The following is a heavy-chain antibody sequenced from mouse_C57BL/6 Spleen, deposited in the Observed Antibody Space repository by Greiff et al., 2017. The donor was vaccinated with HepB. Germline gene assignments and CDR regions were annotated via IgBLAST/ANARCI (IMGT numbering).Heavy chain of an antibody. J-gene: IGHJ2*01. CDR3: AREDGYSSFYFDY. D-gene: IGHD2-3*01. CDR1: GYTFTDYY. Sequence: VKLVESGAELVRPGASVKLSCKASGYTFTDYYINWVKQRPGQGLEWIARIYPGSGNTYYNEKFKGKATLTAEKSSSTAYMQLSSLTSEDSAVYFCAREDGYSSFYFDYWGQGTTLTVSS. V-gene: IGHV1-76*01. CDR2: IYPGSGNT.